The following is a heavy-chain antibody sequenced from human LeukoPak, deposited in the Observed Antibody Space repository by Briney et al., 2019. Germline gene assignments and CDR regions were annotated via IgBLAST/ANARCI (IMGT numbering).Heavy chain of an antibody. Sequence: GGSLRLSCAASGFTFSSYAMSWVRQAPGKGLEWVSAISGSGGSTYYADSVKGRFTISRDNPKNTLYLQMNGLRTEDTARYYCANFYGDYGLDYWGQGTLVTVSS. V-gene: IGHV3-23*01. J-gene: IGHJ4*02. D-gene: IGHD4-17*01. CDR1: GFTFSSYA. CDR2: ISGSGGST. CDR3: ANFYGDYGLDY.